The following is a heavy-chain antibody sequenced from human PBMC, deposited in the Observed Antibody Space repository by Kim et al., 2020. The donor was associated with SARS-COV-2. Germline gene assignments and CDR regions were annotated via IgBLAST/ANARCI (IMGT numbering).Heavy chain of an antibody. D-gene: IGHD6-6*01. CDR3: AKDSPAYRIAARGWQGIFDY. V-gene: IGHV3-30*18. J-gene: IGHJ4*02. Sequence: GGSLRLSCAASGFTFSSYGMHWVRQAPGKGLEWVAVISYDGSNKYYADSVKGRFTISRDNSKNTLYLQMNSLRAEDTAVYYCAKDSPAYRIAARGWQGIFDYWGQGTLVTVSS. CDR1: GFTFSSYG. CDR2: ISYDGSNK.